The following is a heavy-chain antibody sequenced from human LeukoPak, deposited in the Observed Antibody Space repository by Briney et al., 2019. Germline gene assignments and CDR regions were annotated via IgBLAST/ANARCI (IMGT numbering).Heavy chain of an antibody. V-gene: IGHV3-73*01. D-gene: IGHD3-10*01. J-gene: IGHJ6*04. CDR3: TSGYYYGSGVSNPDV. CDR2: IRSKANSYAT. CDR1: GFTFSGSA. Sequence: PGGSLRLSCAASGFTFSGSAMHWVRQASGKGLEWVGRIRSKANSYATAYAASVKGRFTISRDDSKNTAYLQMNSLKTEDTAVYYCTSGYYYGSGVSNPDVWGKGTTVTVSS.